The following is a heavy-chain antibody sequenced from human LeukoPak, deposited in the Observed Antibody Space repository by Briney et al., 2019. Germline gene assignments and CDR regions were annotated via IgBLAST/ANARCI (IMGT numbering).Heavy chain of an antibody. CDR3: ARAAPTVWGY. CDR2: IYHSGST. D-gene: IGHD4-17*01. V-gene: IGHV4-38-2*02. Sequence: SETLSLTCTVSGYSISSGYYWGWIRQPPGKGLGWIGSIYHSGSTYYNPSLKSRVTISVDTSKNQFSLKLSSVTAADTAVYYCARAAPTVWGYWGQGTLVTVSS. J-gene: IGHJ4*02. CDR1: GYSISSGYY.